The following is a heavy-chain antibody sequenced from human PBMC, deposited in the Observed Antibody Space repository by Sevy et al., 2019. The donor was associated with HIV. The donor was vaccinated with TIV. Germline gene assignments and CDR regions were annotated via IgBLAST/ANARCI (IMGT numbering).Heavy chain of an antibody. CDR3: TRDQNYYDSSGYYNWFDP. Sequence: GGSLRLSCTASGFTFGDYAMSWVRQAPGKGLEWVGFIRSKAYGGTTEYAASVKGRFTISRDDSKSIAYLQMNSLKTEDTAVYYCTRDQNYYDSSGYYNWFDPWGQGTLVTVSS. CDR2: IRSKAYGGTT. CDR1: GFTFGDYA. J-gene: IGHJ5*02. V-gene: IGHV3-49*04. D-gene: IGHD3-22*01.